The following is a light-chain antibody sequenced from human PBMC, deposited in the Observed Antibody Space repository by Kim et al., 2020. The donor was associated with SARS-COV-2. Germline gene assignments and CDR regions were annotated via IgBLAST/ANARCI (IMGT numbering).Light chain of an antibody. J-gene: IGLJ3*02. CDR2: GKY. Sequence: LGQPVRRTCQGDSLRKYYATGYQTRPGQAPTLVLYGKYDRPSGIPDRFSGSASGNTASLTITGAQAEDEADYYCSSRDSSGDHVVFGGGTQLTVL. CDR3: SSRDSSGDHVV. CDR1: SLRKYY. V-gene: IGLV3-19*01.